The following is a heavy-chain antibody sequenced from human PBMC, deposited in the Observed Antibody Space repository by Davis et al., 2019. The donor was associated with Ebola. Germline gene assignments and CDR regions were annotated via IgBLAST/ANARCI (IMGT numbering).Heavy chain of an antibody. J-gene: IGHJ3*02. D-gene: IGHD3-16*02. CDR3: ARGDTYYDYIWGRYLEKGDAFDI. CDR2: INPGNGDT. V-gene: IGHV1-3*01. Sequence: AASVKVSCKASGYIFTSYAMHWVRQAPGQRLEWMGWINPGNGDTKSSQKFQGRVTITRDTSASTAYMELSSLRSEDTAVYYCARGDTYYDYIWGRYLEKGDAFDIWGQGTMVTVSS. CDR1: GYIFTSYA.